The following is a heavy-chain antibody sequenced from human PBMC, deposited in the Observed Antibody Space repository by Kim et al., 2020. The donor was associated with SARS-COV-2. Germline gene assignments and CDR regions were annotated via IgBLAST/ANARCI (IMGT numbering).Heavy chain of an antibody. CDR1: GDSISSYY. V-gene: IGHV4-59*01. Sequence: SETLSLTCTVSGDSISSYYWSWIRQPPGKGLEWIGYIYYSGSTNYNPSLKSRVTISVDTSKNQFSLKLSSVTAADTAVYYCARVGAPGPGMDVWGQGTTVTVSS. CDR2: IYYSGST. D-gene: IGHD3-16*01. CDR3: ARVGAPGPGMDV. J-gene: IGHJ6*02.